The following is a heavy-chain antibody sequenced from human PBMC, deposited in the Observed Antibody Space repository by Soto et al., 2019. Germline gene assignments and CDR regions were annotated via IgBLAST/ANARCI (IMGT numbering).Heavy chain of an antibody. CDR1: GGTFSSYT. V-gene: IGHV1-69*04. D-gene: IGHD3-3*01. J-gene: IGHJ6*03. Sequence: SVKVSCKASGGTFSSYTISWVRQAPGQGLEWMGRIIPILGIANYAQKFQGRVTITADKSTSTAYMELSSLRSEDTAVYYCARDNPHVLRFLEWSQPNHYYMDVWGKGTTVTVSS. CDR3: ARDNPHVLRFLEWSQPNHYYMDV. CDR2: IIPILGIA.